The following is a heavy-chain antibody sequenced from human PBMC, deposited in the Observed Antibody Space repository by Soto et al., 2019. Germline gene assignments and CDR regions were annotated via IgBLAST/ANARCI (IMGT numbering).Heavy chain of an antibody. CDR3: ARREVVAVAGTDYFDY. D-gene: IGHD6-19*01. CDR1: GGSFSGYY. Sequence: PSETLSLTCAVYGGSFSGYYWSWIRQPPGKGLEWIGEINHSGSTNYNPSLKSRVTISVDTSKNQFSLKLSSVTAADTAVYYCARREVVAVAGTDYFDYWGQGTLVTV. V-gene: IGHV4-34*01. CDR2: INHSGST. J-gene: IGHJ4*02.